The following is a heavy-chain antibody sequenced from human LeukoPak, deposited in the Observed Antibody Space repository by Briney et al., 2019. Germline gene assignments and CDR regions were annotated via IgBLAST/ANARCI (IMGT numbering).Heavy chain of an antibody. V-gene: IGHV4-39*01. D-gene: IGHD3-22*01. CDR3: ARQSKGIIVITDFQH. CDR2: IYYSGNT. Sequence: SETLSLTCTVSGGSISSSSYYWGWIRQPPGKGLEWIGSIYYSGNTYYSPYLKSRVTISVDTSKNQFSLKLSSVTAADTAVYYCARQSKGIIVITDFQHWGQGTLVTVSS. CDR1: GGSISSSSYY. J-gene: IGHJ1*01.